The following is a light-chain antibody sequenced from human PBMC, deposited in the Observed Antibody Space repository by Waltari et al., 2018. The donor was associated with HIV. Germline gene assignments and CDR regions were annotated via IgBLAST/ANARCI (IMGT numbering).Light chain of an antibody. V-gene: IGLV1-44*01. Sequence: QSVLTQPPSASGTPGQRVTISCSGTTSNIGTNAVSWYQHLPGTAPKPPIYGGNRRHLGVPDRFSCSRSGTSPSLAIIGLQSEDKATDYCATWDDSLNGPYVLFGGGTKLTV. CDR1: TSNIGTNA. CDR3: ATWDDSLNGPYVL. J-gene: IGLJ2*01. CDR2: GGN.